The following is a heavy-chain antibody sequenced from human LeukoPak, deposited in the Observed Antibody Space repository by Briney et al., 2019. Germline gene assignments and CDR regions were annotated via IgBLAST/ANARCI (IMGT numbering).Heavy chain of an antibody. CDR1: GGTFSSYA. CDR3: ARVGSSTSCFMCGLPV. D-gene: IGHD2-2*01. J-gene: IGHJ6*02. V-gene: IGHV1-69*13. CDR2: IIPIFGTA. Sequence: SVKVSCKASGGTFSSYAINWVRQAPGQGLEWMGGIIPIFGTANYAQKFQGRVTITADEFTSTAYMELSSLRSEDTAVYYCARVGSSTSCFMCGLPVWGQGTTVTVSS.